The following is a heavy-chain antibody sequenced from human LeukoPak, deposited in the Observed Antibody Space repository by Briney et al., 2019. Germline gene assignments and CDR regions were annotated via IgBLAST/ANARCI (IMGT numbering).Heavy chain of an antibody. Sequence: PSQTLSLTCTVSGGSISSGDYYWSWIRQPPGKGLEWIGYIYYSGSTYYNPSLKSRVTISVDTSKNQFSLKLSSVTAADTAVYYCARDGGTFYDYVLGSYRHAAFDIWGQGTMVTVSS. CDR3: ARDGGTFYDYVLGSYRHAAFDI. CDR2: IYYSGST. J-gene: IGHJ3*02. D-gene: IGHD3-16*02. CDR1: GGSISSGDYY. V-gene: IGHV4-30-4*01.